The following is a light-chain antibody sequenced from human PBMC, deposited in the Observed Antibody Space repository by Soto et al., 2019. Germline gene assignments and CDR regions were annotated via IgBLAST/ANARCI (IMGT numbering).Light chain of an antibody. V-gene: IGKV3-20*01. CDR3: QQYDNSPCT. CDR2: GVS. Sequence: EIVLTQSPGTLSLSPGERATLSCRASQSVSSSFLAWYQQKPGQAPRLLIYGVSSTATGIPDRFSGSGSGTDFTLSISTPEPEAFAVYYCQQYDNSPCTFGQGPKVEIK. CDR1: QSVSSSF. J-gene: IGKJ1*01.